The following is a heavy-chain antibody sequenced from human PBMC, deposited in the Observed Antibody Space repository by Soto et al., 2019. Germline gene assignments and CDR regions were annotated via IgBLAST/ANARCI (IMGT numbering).Heavy chain of an antibody. Sequence: EVQLAESGGGLIQPGGSLRLSCAVSGLSVSSNHMSWVRQAPGKGLEWVSLLYSGDSTYYADSVKGRFTISRDNYKNTLFLQMNCLRVEDTDVYYCARVFMNYGRCYLDYWGQGTLVTVSS. V-gene: IGHV3-53*01. D-gene: IGHD3-10*01. CDR1: GLSVSSNH. CDR3: ARVFMNYGRCYLDY. J-gene: IGHJ4*02. CDR2: LYSGDST.